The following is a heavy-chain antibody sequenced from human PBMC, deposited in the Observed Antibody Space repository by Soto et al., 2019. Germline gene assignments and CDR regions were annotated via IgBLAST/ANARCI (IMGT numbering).Heavy chain of an antibody. CDR3: ARDLAAVPRAFDY. J-gene: IGHJ4*02. CDR1: GGSISSYF. CDR2: VYYTGTT. V-gene: IGHV4-59*01. Sequence: ETLSLTCTVSGGSISSYFYIWVRQPPGKGLGWIGSVYYTGTTDYNPSLKSRVTISVDTSKTQFSLNLRSVTAADTAVYYCARDLAAVPRAFDYWGRGTLVTVSA. D-gene: IGHD6-13*01.